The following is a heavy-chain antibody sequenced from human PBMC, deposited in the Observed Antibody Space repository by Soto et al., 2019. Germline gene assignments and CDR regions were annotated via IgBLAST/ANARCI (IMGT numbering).Heavy chain of an antibody. CDR3: ATYILTGYSAFSGHLDY. J-gene: IGHJ4*02. Sequence: SETLSLTCTVSGGSISSGGYYWSWIRQHPGKGLEWIGYIYYSGSTYYNPSLKSRVTISVDTSKNQFSLKLSSVTAADTAVYYCATYILTGYSAFSGHLDYWGQGTLVTVSS. CDR1: GGSISSGGYY. CDR2: IYYSGST. D-gene: IGHD3-9*01. V-gene: IGHV4-31*03.